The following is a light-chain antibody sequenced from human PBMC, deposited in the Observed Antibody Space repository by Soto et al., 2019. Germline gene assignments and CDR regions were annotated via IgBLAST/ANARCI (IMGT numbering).Light chain of an antibody. CDR2: SND. J-gene: IGLJ2*01. V-gene: IGLV1-47*02. CDR1: SSNIGSSY. CDR3: AAWDDSLSGPV. Sequence: QLVLTQPPSASGTPGQRVTFSCSGSSSNIGSSYVYWYQQLPGTAPKLLIYSNDQRPSGVPDRFSGSKSGTSASLAISGLRSEDEADYYCAAWDDSLSGPVFGGGTKLTVL.